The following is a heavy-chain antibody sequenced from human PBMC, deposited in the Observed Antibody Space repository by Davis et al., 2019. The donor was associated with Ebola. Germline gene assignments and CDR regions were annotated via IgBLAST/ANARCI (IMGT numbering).Heavy chain of an antibody. CDR2: IYYSGST. D-gene: IGHD3-10*01. CDR3: ATLWFGELFLSATGWFDP. CDR1: GGSISSYY. V-gene: IGHV4-59*08. J-gene: IGHJ5*02. Sequence: SETLSLTCTVSGGSISSYYWSWIRQPPGKGLEWIGYIYYSGSTNYNPSLKSRVTISVDTSKNQFSLKLSSVTAADTAVYYCATLWFGELFLSATGWFDPWGQGTLVTVSS.